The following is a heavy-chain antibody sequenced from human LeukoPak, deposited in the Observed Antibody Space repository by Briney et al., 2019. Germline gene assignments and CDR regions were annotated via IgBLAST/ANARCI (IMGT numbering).Heavy chain of an antibody. CDR3: ARDFRSRLITMIEGLFDY. CDR1: GYTFTSYY. J-gene: IGHJ4*02. D-gene: IGHD3-22*01. Sequence: ASVKVSCKASGYTFTSYYMHWVRQAPGQGLEWMGIINPSGGSTSYAQKFQGRVTITRDTSTSTVYMELSSLRSEDTAVYYCARDFRSRLITMIEGLFDYWGQGTLVTVSS. V-gene: IGHV1-46*01. CDR2: INPSGGST.